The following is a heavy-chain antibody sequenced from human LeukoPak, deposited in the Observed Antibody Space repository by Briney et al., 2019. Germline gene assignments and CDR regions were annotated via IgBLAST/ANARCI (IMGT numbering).Heavy chain of an antibody. CDR3: ARGSREYSSSCYDF. J-gene: IGHJ4*02. Sequence: EGSLRLSCAASGFTVSSNYMSWVRQAPGKGLKWVSVIYSGGSTYYADSVKGRFTISRDNSKNTLYLQMNSLRAEDTAVYYCARGSREYSSSCYDFWGQGTLVTVSS. D-gene: IGHD6-13*01. CDR2: IYSGGST. V-gene: IGHV3-66*01. CDR1: GFTVSSNY.